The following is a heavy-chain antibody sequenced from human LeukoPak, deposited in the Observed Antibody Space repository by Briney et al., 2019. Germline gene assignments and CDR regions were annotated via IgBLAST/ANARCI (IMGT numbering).Heavy chain of an antibody. Sequence: PSETLSLTCAVYGGSFSGYYWSWSRQPPGKGLEWIGEINHSVSTNYNPSLKSRVTISVDTSKNQFSLKLSSVTAADTAVYYCARIPPMTTVTTFRRGSTFDIWGQGTMVTVSS. J-gene: IGHJ3*02. D-gene: IGHD4-11*01. CDR2: INHSVST. CDR3: ARIPPMTTVTTFRRGSTFDI. V-gene: IGHV4-34*01. CDR1: GGSFSGYY.